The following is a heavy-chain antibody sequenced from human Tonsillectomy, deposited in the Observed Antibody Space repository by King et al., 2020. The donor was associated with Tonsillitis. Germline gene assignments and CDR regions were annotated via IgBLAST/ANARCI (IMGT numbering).Heavy chain of an antibody. CDR2: IKSKTDGGTT. Sequence: VQLVESGGGLVKPGGSLRLSCAASGFTFSNAWMSWVRQAPGKGLEWVGRIKSKTDGGTTDYAAPVKGRFTISRDDSKNTLDLQMNSLKTEDTAVYYCTTYDYGVNYYYYGMDVWGQGTTVTVSS. CDR1: GFTFSNAW. D-gene: IGHD4/OR15-4a*01. CDR3: TTYDYGVNYYYYGMDV. J-gene: IGHJ6*02. V-gene: IGHV3-15*01.